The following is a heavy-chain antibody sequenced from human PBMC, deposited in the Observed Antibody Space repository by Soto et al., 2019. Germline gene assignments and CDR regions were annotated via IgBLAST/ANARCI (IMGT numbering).Heavy chain of an antibody. CDR2: ISAYNGNT. J-gene: IGHJ6*02. Sequence: ASVKVSCKASGYTFTSYGISWVRQAPGQGLEWMGWISAYNGNTNYAQKLQGRVTMTTDTSTSTAYMELRSLRSDDTAVYYCARERGSSSWEYYYYYGMDVWGQGTTVTVSS. V-gene: IGHV1-18*01. D-gene: IGHD6-13*01. CDR3: ARERGSSSWEYYYYYGMDV. CDR1: GYTFTSYG.